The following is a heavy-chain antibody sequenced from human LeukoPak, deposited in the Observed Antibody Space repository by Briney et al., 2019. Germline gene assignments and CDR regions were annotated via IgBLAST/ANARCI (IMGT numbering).Heavy chain of an antibody. CDR2: IYYSGST. Sequence: PSETLSLTCAVYGGSFSGYYWSWIRQPPGKGLEWIGYIYYSGSTNHNPSLKSRVTISVDTSKNQFSLKLSSVTAADTAVYYCARVGVYGDIDYWGQGTLVTVSS. CDR1: GGSFSGYY. D-gene: IGHD4-17*01. J-gene: IGHJ4*02. V-gene: IGHV4-59*01. CDR3: ARVGVYGDIDY.